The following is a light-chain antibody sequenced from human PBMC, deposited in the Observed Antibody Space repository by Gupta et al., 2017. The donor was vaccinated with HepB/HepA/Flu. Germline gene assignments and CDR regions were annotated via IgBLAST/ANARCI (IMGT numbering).Light chain of an antibody. CDR2: YDT. CDR1: SFGSKS. CDR3: QVWDSSSDSVV. V-gene: IGLV3-21*04. J-gene: IGLJ2*01. Sequence: SYVLPQPPSVSLAPGETARITCGGFSFGSKSVHWYQQKPGQAPVMFIYYDTDRPAGIPERLSGSNSGTTATLTISRVEAGDEADYYCQVWDSSSDSVVFGGGTKLTVL.